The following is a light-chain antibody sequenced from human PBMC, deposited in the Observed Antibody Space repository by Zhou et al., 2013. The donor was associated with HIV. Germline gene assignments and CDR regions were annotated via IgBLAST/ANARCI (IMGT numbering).Light chain of an antibody. J-gene: IGKJ5*01. V-gene: IGKV1-5*03. CDR2: KAS. CDR1: QNINNW. Sequence: IQMTQSPSTLSASVGDRVTIACRASQNINNWLAWYQQRPGKAPKLLISKASSLEDGVPLRFSGSKSETEFTLTINSLQPDDFGTYYCQQYNTYPITFGHGTRLEI. CDR3: QQYNTYPIT.